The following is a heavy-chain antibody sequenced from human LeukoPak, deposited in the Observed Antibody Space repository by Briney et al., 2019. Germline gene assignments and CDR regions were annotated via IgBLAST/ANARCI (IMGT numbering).Heavy chain of an antibody. CDR2: IYHSGTT. Sequence: SETLSLTCAVSSAFITNSHWWSWARQPPGKGLEWIGEIYHSGTTNYNPSLQSRVTMSVHTSKNPFSLKLSSVTAADTAVYYCARRVSGWLYFDYWGQGTLVTVSS. D-gene: IGHD6-19*01. V-gene: IGHV4-4*02. J-gene: IGHJ4*02. CDR1: SAFITNSHW. CDR3: ARRVSGWLYFDY.